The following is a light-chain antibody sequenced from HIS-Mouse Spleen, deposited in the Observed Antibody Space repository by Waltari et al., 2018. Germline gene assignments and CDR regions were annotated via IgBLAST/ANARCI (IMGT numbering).Light chain of an antibody. CDR2: RNN. J-gene: IGLJ3*02. V-gene: IGLV1-47*01. CDR1: SSNIGSNY. CDR3: AAWDDSLSGPV. Sequence: QSVLTQPPSASGTPGQRVTISCSGSSSNIGSNYVYWYQQLPGTAPKLLIYRNNQRPSGVPDRLSGSKSGTSASLAISGLRCEDEADYYCAAWDDSLSGPVFGGGTKLTVL.